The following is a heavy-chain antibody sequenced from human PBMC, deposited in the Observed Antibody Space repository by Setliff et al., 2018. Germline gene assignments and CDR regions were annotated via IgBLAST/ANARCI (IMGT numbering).Heavy chain of an antibody. D-gene: IGHD1-26*01. CDR3: AREVGTSTSSDAFDV. CDR1: GDSISSGDYF. Sequence: PSETLSLTCPVSGDSISSGDYFWSWIRQPPGKGLEWIAYIYHSGRAYYNPSLKSRVTMSVDTSKNQFSLHLTSVTAADTAVYYCAREVGTSTSSDAFDVWGQGRRVTV. V-gene: IGHV4-30-4*08. J-gene: IGHJ3*01. CDR2: IYHSGRA.